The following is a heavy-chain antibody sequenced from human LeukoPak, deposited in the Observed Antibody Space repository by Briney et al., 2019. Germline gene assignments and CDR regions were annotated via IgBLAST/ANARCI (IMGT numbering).Heavy chain of an antibody. J-gene: IGHJ4*02. CDR1: GYTFTGYY. Sequence: ASVKVSCKASGYTFTGYYMHWVRQAPGQGLEWMGRINPNSGGTNYAQEFQGRVTMTRDTSISTAYMELSRLRSDDTAVYYCARDLDYGGNSAVPISDYWGQGTLVTVSS. CDR2: INPNSGGT. D-gene: IGHD4-23*01. V-gene: IGHV1-2*06. CDR3: ARDLDYGGNSAVPISDY.